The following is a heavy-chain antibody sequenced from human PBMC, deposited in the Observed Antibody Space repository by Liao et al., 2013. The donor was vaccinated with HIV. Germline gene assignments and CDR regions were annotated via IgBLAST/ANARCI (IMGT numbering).Heavy chain of an antibody. CDR2: IHYSGST. J-gene: IGHJ3*02. V-gene: IGHV4-59*12. D-gene: IGHD1-14*01. Sequence: QVQLQESGPGLVKPSETLSLTCIVSGGSLSSYYWSWIRQPPGKELEWIGYIHYSGSTNYNPSLKSRVTISVDTSKNQFSLKVRSVTAADTAVYYCSLSEGAFDIWGQGTMVTVSS. CDR1: GGSLSSYY. CDR3: SLSEGAFDI.